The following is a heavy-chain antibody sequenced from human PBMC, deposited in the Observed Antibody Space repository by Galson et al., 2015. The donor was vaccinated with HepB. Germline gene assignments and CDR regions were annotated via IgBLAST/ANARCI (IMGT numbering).Heavy chain of an antibody. CDR3: ARALPTYGGNSAGFDY. D-gene: IGHD4-23*01. J-gene: IGHJ4*02. CDR2: ISYDGSNK. CDR1: GFTFSSYA. Sequence: SLRLSCAASGFTFSSYAMHWVRQAPGKGLEWVAVISYDGSNKYYADSVKGRFTISRDNSKNTLYLQMNGLRAEDTAVYYCARALPTYGGNSAGFDYWGQGTLVTVSS. V-gene: IGHV3-30-3*01.